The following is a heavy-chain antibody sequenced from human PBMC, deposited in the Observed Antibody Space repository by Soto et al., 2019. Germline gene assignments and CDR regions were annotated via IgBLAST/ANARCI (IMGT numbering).Heavy chain of an antibody. J-gene: IGHJ6*03. CDR2: INPNSGGT. Sequence: ASVKVSCKASGYTFTGYYMHWVRQAPGQGLEWMGWINPNSGGTNYAQKFQGWVTMTRDTSISTAYMELSRLRSDDTAVYYCARGPVFWSGYYKPSYMDVWGKGTTVTVSS. V-gene: IGHV1-2*04. CDR1: GYTFTGYY. D-gene: IGHD3-3*01. CDR3: ARGPVFWSGYYKPSYMDV.